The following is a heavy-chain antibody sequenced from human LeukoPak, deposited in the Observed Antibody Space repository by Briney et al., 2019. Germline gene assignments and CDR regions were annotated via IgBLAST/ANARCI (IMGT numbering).Heavy chain of an antibody. D-gene: IGHD3-22*01. CDR3: ARSGNTMIVDDY. J-gene: IGHJ4*02. CDR1: GYTFTGYY. V-gene: IGHV1-2*04. CDR2: INPNSGGT. Sequence: ASVTVSCTASGYTFTGYYMHWVRQAPGQGLEWMGWINPNSGGTNYAQKFQGWVTMTRDTSISTAYMELSRLRSDDTAVYYCARSGNTMIVDDYWGQGTLVTVSS.